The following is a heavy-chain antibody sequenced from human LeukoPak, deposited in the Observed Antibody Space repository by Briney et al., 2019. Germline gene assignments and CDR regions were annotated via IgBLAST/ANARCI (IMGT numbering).Heavy chain of an antibody. V-gene: IGHV1-2*04. CDR2: INPNSGGT. CDR1: GYTFTGYY. D-gene: IGHD3-16*02. Sequence: ASVKVSCKASGYTFTGYYMHWVRQAPGQGLEWMGWINPNSGGTNYAQKFQGWVTMTRDTSISTAYMELSRLRSDDTAVYYCARGRRPGTSIVLLHFHYWPQGTLVTVSS. J-gene: IGHJ4*02. CDR3: ARGRRPGTSIVLLHFHY.